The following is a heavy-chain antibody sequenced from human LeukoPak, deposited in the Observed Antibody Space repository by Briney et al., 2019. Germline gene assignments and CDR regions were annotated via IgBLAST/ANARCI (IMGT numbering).Heavy chain of an antibody. CDR1: GFTFSSYA. V-gene: IGHV3-30-3*01. CDR2: ISYDGSNK. J-gene: IGHJ4*02. CDR3: ARDGHRVGGNSYFDY. D-gene: IGHD4-23*01. Sequence: GGSLRLSCAASGFTFSSYAMHWVRQAPGKGLEWVAVISYDGSNKYYADSVKGRFTISRDNSKNTLYLQMNSLRAEDTAVYYCARDGHRVGGNSYFDYWGQGTLVTVSS.